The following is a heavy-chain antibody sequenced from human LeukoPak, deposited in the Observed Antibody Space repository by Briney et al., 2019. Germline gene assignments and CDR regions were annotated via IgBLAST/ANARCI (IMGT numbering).Heavy chain of an antibody. J-gene: IGHJ5*02. CDR3: AALAYCNSAGCFEFTWVDP. CDR1: GGSISSGGYY. V-gene: IGHV4-31*03. CDR2: FYYSGST. Sequence: SQTLSLTCTVSGGSISSGGYYWSWIRQQPGKGLEWIGYFYYSGSTYYNPSLKSRLSISVDTSNNQFSLKLRSVTAADTAVYYCAALAYCNSAGCFEFTWVDPWGQGTLVTVSS. D-gene: IGHD2-2*01.